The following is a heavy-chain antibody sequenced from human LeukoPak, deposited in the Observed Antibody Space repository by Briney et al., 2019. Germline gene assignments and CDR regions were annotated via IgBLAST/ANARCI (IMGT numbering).Heavy chain of an antibody. V-gene: IGHV4-31*03. CDR3: ARGWGSYRYRPRYYFDY. D-gene: IGHD3-16*02. Sequence: SQTLSLTCTVSGGSISSGGYYWSWIRQHPGKGLEWIGYIYYSGSTYYNPSLKSRVTISVDTSKNQFSLKLSSVTAADTAVYYCARGWGSYRYRPRYYFDYWGQGTLVTVSS. CDR2: IYYSGST. CDR1: GGSISSGGYY. J-gene: IGHJ4*02.